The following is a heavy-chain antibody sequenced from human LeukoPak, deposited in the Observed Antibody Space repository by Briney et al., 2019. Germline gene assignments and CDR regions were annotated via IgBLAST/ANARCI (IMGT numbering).Heavy chain of an antibody. V-gene: IGHV3-53*01. Sequence: PGGSLRLSCEASGFTVSSNYMSWVRQAPGKGLEWVSVIYSGGSTYYADSVKGRFTISRDNSKNTLYLQMNSLRAEDTAVYYCARDSAAAAGSDYWGQGTLVTVSS. CDR1: GFTVSSNY. CDR3: ARDSAAAAGSDY. CDR2: IYSGGST. D-gene: IGHD6-13*01. J-gene: IGHJ4*02.